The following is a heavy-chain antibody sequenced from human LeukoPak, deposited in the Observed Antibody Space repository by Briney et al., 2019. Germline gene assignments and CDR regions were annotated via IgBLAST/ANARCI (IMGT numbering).Heavy chain of an antibody. Sequence: GGSLRLSCEASGFTFSGYGMHWVRQAPGKGREWVAFIHYDGARSYYADSVKGRFTISRDNSRNTLYLQMNSLRAEDTAVYYCAKADLYDFWSGYLGFDYWGQGTLVTVSS. CDR2: IHYDGARS. D-gene: IGHD3-3*01. J-gene: IGHJ4*02. CDR3: AKADLYDFWSGYLGFDY. CDR1: GFTFSGYG. V-gene: IGHV3-30*02.